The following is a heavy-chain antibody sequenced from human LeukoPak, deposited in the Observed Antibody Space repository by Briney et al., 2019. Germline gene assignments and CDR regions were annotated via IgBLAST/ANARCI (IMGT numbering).Heavy chain of an antibody. Sequence: SETLSLTCTVSGGSISNYLWSWIRQPPGKGLEWIGYIYYSGSTNYNPSLKSRVTILVDTSKNQFSLKVSSVTAADTAVYYCARGQYGGSCFDNWGQGSLVTVSS. CDR2: IYYSGST. CDR3: ARGQYGGSCFDN. J-gene: IGHJ4*02. D-gene: IGHD1-26*01. CDR1: GGSISNYL. V-gene: IGHV4-59*01.